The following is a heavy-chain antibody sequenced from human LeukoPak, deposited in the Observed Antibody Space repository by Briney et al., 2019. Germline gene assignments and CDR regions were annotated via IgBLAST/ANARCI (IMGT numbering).Heavy chain of an antibody. Sequence: PGGSLRLSCAASGFTFNSYAMSWVRQAPGKGLEWVSAISGSGGSTYYADSVKGRFTISRDNSKNTLYLQMNSLRAEDTAVYYCAKRHDSSGYYYVPPYFDYWGQGTLVTVSS. V-gene: IGHV3-23*01. D-gene: IGHD3-22*01. CDR1: GFTFNSYA. CDR3: AKRHDSSGYYYVPPYFDY. J-gene: IGHJ4*02. CDR2: ISGSGGST.